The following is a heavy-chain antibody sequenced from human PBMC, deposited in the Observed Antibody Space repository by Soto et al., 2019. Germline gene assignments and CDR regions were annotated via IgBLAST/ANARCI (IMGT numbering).Heavy chain of an antibody. J-gene: IGHJ1*01. CDR1: GYTFTSYY. D-gene: IGHD5-18*01. Sequence: QVQLVQSGAEVKKPGASVKVSCKASGYTFTSYYMHWVRQAPGQGLEWMGIINPSGGSTSYAQKFQGRVTMTRDTSTSTVYRELSRLRSEDTAVYYCARDLEGGYSYGSFQHWGQGTLVTVSS. V-gene: IGHV1-46*03. CDR3: ARDLEGGYSYGSFQH. CDR2: INPSGGST.